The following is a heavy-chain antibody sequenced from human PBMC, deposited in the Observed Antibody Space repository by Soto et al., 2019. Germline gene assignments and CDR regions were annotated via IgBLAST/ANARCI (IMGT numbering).Heavy chain of an antibody. V-gene: IGHV3-66*01. D-gene: IGHD3-16*01. CDR1: ELTVSNNY. Sequence: EVQLVESGGVLVQPGGSLRLSCAASELTVSNNYMSWVRQAPGKGLEWVALIYSDGSTDYADSVKGRFTISRDNSKNTLYLQMNRLVVEDTAMYYCVRRGGWGQGTVVTVSS. CDR3: VRRGG. CDR2: IYSDGST. J-gene: IGHJ3*01.